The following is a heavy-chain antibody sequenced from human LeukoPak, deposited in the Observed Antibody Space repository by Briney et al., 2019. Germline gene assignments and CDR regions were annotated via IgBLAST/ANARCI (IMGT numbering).Heavy chain of an antibody. Sequence: SQTLSLTCTVSGGSISSGSYYWSWIRQPAGKGLEWIGRIYTSGSTNYNPSLKSRVTISVDTSKNQFSLKLSSVTAADTAVYYCARDGYYYDSSGPLGFFYWGQGTLVTVSS. CDR3: ARDGYYYDSSGPLGFFY. D-gene: IGHD3-22*01. V-gene: IGHV4-61*02. J-gene: IGHJ4*02. CDR2: IYTSGST. CDR1: GGSISSGSYY.